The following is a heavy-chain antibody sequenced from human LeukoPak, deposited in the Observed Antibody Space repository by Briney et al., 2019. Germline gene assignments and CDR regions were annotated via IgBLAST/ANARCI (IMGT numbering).Heavy chain of an antibody. CDR2: ISADNGNT. Sequence: GSVKVSCKASGYTFTSYAISWVRQAPGQGLEWMGWISADNGNTDYAQRFQGRVTMTTDTSTSTAYMELAGLTSDDTAVYYCARDSDSTTPLDYWGQGTLVTVSS. J-gene: IGHJ4*02. CDR1: GYTFTSYA. V-gene: IGHV1-18*01. CDR3: ARDSDSTTPLDY. D-gene: IGHD1-1*01.